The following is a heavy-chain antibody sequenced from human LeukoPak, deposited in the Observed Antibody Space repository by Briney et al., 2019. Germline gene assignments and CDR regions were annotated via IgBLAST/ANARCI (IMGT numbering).Heavy chain of an antibody. CDR2: INPNSGGT. CDR1: GYXFTGYY. D-gene: IGHD3-3*01. CDR3: ARASYDFWSGYSHLDY. V-gene: IGHV1-2*02. J-gene: IGHJ4*02. Sequence: ASVKVSCRASGYXFTGYYMHWVRQAPGQGLEWMGWINPNSGGTNYAQKFQGRVTMTRDTSISTAYMELSRLRSDDTAVYYCARASYDFWSGYSHLDYWGQGTLVTVSS.